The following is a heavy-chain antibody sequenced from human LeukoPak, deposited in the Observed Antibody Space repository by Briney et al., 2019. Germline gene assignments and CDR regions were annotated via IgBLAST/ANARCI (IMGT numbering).Heavy chain of an antibody. CDR1: GYTFTSYD. J-gene: IGHJ5*02. D-gene: IGHD2-15*01. V-gene: IGHV1-8*01. Sequence: ASVKVSCKASGYTFTSYDINWVRQATGQGLEWMGWMNPNSGNTGYAQKFQGRVTMTRNTSISTAYMELSSLRSEDTAMYYCARDRLFHCSGGSCYSESWGQGTLVTVSS. CDR2: MNPNSGNT. CDR3: ARDRLFHCSGGSCYSES.